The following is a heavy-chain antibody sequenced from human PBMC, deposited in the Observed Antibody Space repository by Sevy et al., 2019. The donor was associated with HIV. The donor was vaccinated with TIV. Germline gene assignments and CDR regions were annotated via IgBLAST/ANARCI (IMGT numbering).Heavy chain of an antibody. CDR1: GFTFSSYW. D-gene: IGHD6-13*01. J-gene: IGHJ5*02. CDR2: INSDGSSI. V-gene: IGHV3-74*01. CDR3: ARETSSWPYNWFDP. Sequence: GGSLRLSCAASGFTFSSYWMHWVRQAPGKGLVWVSRINSDGSSISYADSVKGRFTISRDNAKNTLYRQLNSLRAEDTALYYCARETSSWPYNWFDPWGQGTLVTVSS.